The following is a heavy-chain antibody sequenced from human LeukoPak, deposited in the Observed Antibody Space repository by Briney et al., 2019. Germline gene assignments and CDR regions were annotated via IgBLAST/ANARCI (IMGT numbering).Heavy chain of an antibody. CDR1: GFTFSGSA. V-gene: IGHV3-73*01. CDR2: IRSKANSYAT. D-gene: IGHD2-2*02. Sequence: PGGSLRLSCAASGFTFSGSAMHWVRQASGKGLEWVGRIRSKANSYATAYAASVKGRFTISRDDSKNTAYLQMNSLKTEDTAVYYCTRSTDPVPAAISSYYYMDVWGKGTTVTVSS. CDR3: TRSTDPVPAAISSYYYMDV. J-gene: IGHJ6*03.